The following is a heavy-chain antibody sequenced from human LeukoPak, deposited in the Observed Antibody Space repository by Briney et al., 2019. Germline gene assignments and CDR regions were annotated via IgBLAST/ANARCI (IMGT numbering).Heavy chain of an antibody. CDR1: GGXFSSYA. Sequence: SVKVSCKASGGXFSSYAMSWVRQAPGQGLEWMGRIIPILGIADYAQKFQGRVTITADKSTSTAYMDLSSLRSEDTAVYYCARDLPPYYFDYWGQGTLVTVSS. J-gene: IGHJ4*02. CDR2: IIPILGIA. CDR3: ARDLPPYYFDY. V-gene: IGHV1-69*04.